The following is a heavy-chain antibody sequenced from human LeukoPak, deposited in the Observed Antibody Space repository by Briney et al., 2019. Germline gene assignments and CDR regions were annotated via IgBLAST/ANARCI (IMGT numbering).Heavy chain of an antibody. CDR2: IYHSGST. CDR1: GGSISSGGYY. D-gene: IGHD6-13*01. CDR3: ARDPGIAAAHRYYYYYGMDV. Sequence: PSETLSLTCTVSGGSISSGGYYWSWIRQPPGKGLEWIGYIYHSGSTYYNPSLKSRVTISVDRSENQFSLKLSSVTAADTAVYYCARDPGIAAAHRYYYYYGMDVWGQGTTVTVSS. V-gene: IGHV4-30-2*01. J-gene: IGHJ6*02.